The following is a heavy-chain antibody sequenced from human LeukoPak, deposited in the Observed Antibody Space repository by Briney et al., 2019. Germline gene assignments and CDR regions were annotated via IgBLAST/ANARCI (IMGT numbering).Heavy chain of an antibody. CDR3: ARDGDYGTGSYYRGCYDC. CDR2: IHPRKGDT. CDR1: GYSFTAFY. V-gene: IGHV1-2*02. D-gene: IGHD3-10*01. Sequence: EASVKVSCKASGYSFTAFYIHWVRQAPGQGLEWMGWIHPRKGDTQYAQKFQARVTMTRDTSTRTAYMDLSSLGSDDTAVYYCARDGDYGTGSYYRGCYDCWGQGILVTVSS. J-gene: IGHJ4*02.